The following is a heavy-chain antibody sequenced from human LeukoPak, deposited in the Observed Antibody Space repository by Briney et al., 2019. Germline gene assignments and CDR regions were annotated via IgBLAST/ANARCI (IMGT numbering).Heavy chain of an antibody. D-gene: IGHD3-10*01. V-gene: IGHV3-7*01. CDR1: GFTFSSYW. Sequence: GGSLRLSCAASGFTFSSYWMSWVRQAPGKGLEWVANIKQDGSEKYYVDSVKGRFTISRDNAKNSLYLQMNSLRAEDTAVYYCARDSNSYGSGATIDYWGQGTLVTVSS. J-gene: IGHJ4*02. CDR2: IKQDGSEK. CDR3: ARDSNSYGSGATIDY.